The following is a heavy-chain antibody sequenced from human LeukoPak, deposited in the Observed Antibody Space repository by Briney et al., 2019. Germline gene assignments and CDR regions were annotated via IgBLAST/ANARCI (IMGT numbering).Heavy chain of an antibody. CDR2: IYYSGST. CDR3: ARDYGGNSYNWFDP. CDR1: GYSISSGYY. Sequence: SETLSLTCTVSGYSISSGYYWSWIRQPPGKGLEWIGYIYYSGSTNYNPSLKSRVTISVDTSKNQFSLKLSSVTAADTAVYYCARDYGGNSYNWFDPWGQGTLVTVSS. J-gene: IGHJ5*02. V-gene: IGHV4-61*01. D-gene: IGHD4-23*01.